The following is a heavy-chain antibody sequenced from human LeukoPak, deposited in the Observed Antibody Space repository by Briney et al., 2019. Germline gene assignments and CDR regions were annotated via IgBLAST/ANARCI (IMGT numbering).Heavy chain of an antibody. CDR2: IDPGGSTI. Sequence: GGSLRLSCAASGFTFSTYWMHWVRQGPGKGPLWVARIDPGGSTITYADSVKGRFTISRDNAKNTLYLQMNSLRAEDTAVYYCARDHTVPEVFGYWGQGTLVTASS. V-gene: IGHV3-74*01. D-gene: IGHD4-11*01. CDR1: GFTFSTYW. CDR3: ARDHTVPEVFGY. J-gene: IGHJ4*02.